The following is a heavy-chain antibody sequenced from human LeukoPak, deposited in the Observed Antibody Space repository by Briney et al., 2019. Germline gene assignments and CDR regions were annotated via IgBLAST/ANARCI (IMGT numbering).Heavy chain of an antibody. Sequence: GGSLRLSCTASGFTFGEYAMSWVRQAPGKGLEWVGFIRSKAYGGTTEYAASVKGRFTISRDDSKSIAYLQMNSLKTEDTAVYYCTRDGSRYFDHWYFDLWGRGTLVTVSS. CDR2: IRSKAYGGTT. V-gene: IGHV3-49*04. CDR3: TRDGSRYFDHWYFDL. CDR1: GFTFGEYA. J-gene: IGHJ2*01. D-gene: IGHD3-9*01.